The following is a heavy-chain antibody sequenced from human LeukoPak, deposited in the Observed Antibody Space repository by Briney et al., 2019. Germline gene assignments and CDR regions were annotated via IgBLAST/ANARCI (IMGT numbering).Heavy chain of an antibody. V-gene: IGHV4-38-2*02. CDR2: IYHSGST. CDR3: ARLRIGYGDNPGDGWFDP. Sequence: PSETLSLTCTVSGYSISSGYYWGWIRQPPGKGLEWVGGIYHSGSTYYNPSLKSRVTISVDTSKNQFSLKLSSVTAADTAVYYCARLRIGYGDNPGDGWFDPWGQGTLVTVSS. D-gene: IGHD4-17*01. J-gene: IGHJ5*02. CDR1: GYSISSGYY.